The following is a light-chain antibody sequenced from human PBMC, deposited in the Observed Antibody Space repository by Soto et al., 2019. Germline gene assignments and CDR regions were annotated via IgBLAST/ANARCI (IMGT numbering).Light chain of an antibody. Sequence: QSALTQPSSVSGSPGQSITMFCTGTSSDVGGYTYVSWYQQHPGKAPKLIIYEVSNRPSGISRRFSGSKSANQASLTISGLQAEDEAEYYCSAFTGTTTWIFGGGTKLTVL. CDR2: EVS. V-gene: IGLV2-14*01. CDR1: SSDVGGYTY. J-gene: IGLJ2*01. CDR3: SAFTGTTTWI.